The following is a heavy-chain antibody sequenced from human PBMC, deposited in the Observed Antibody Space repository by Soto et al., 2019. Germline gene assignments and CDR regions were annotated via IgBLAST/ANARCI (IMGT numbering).Heavy chain of an antibody. CDR3: ARRYGGNFDY. D-gene: IGHD1-26*01. V-gene: IGHV4-59*01. Sequence: QVQLQESGPGLVKPSETLSLTCTVSGGSITGYYWSWIRQPPGKGLEWIGYIYYSGSTNYNPSLKSRVTISINTSKNQFSLKMRSVTGVDTAVNCGARRYGGNFDYWGQGTLVTVSS. CDR1: GGSITGYY. J-gene: IGHJ4*02. CDR2: IYYSGST.